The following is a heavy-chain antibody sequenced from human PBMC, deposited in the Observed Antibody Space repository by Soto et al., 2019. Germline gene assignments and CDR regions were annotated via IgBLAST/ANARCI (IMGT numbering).Heavy chain of an antibody. J-gene: IGHJ6*02. V-gene: IGHV4-28*03. CDR3: AREGTYCSGGSCQIGSRETQYYYYYYGMDV. CDR1: GYSISSSNW. CDR2: IYYSGTT. D-gene: IGHD2-15*01. Sequence: SETLSLTCAVSGYSISSSNWWGWIRQPPGKGLEWIGYIYYSGTTYYNPSLKSRVTMSVDTSKNQFSLKLTSVTAVDTAVYYCAREGTYCSGGSCQIGSRETQYYYYYYGMDVWGQGTTVTVSS.